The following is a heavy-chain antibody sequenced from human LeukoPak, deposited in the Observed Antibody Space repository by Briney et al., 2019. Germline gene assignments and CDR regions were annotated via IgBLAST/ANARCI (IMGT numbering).Heavy chain of an antibody. CDR3: ARSRAFNSGAFDP. J-gene: IGHJ5*02. V-gene: IGHV4-61*01. Sequence: PSETLSLTCTVSGASVSSASYWTWIRQPPGKGVEWIAHIYNGVDTNYNPSLKSRVTISVDTSKNQFSLRLNSVTAADTAVYYCARSRAFNSGAFDPWGQGSLVTVSS. CDR2: IYNGVDT. D-gene: IGHD1-26*01. CDR1: GASVSSASY.